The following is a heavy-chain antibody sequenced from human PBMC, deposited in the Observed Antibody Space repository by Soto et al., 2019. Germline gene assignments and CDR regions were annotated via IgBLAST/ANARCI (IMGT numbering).Heavy chain of an antibody. Sequence: QVQLVESGGGVVQPGRSLRLSCAASGFTFSSYAMHWVRQAPGKGLEWVAVISYDGSNKYYADSVKGRFTISRDNSKNTLYVQMNSLRAEDTAVYYCARDWYEMPFDYWGQGTLVTVSS. CDR2: ISYDGSNK. CDR3: ARDWYEMPFDY. V-gene: IGHV3-30-3*01. CDR1: GFTFSSYA. J-gene: IGHJ4*02. D-gene: IGHD6-13*01.